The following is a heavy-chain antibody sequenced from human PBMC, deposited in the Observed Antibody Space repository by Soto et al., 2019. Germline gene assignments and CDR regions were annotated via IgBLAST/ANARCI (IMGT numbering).Heavy chain of an antibody. Sequence: ASVKVSCKASGYTSTTYGIYWVRQAPGQRLEWMGWINGGNGNTKYSQKFQGRVTITRDTSASTVYMELSSLRSEDTAVYYCARVSSRDGYNDYWGQGTLVTVSS. CDR1: GYTSTTYG. CDR3: ARVSSRDGYNDY. D-gene: IGHD5-12*01. J-gene: IGHJ4*02. V-gene: IGHV1-3*01. CDR2: INGGNGNT.